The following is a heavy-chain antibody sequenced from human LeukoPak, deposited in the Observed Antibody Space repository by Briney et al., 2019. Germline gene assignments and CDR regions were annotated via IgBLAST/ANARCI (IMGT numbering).Heavy chain of an antibody. CDR3: ARDDATMVRAPYFDY. CDR2: ISSSSYI. J-gene: IGHJ4*02. Sequence: GGSLRLSCAASGFTFSSYSMNWVRQAPGKGLEWVSSISSSSYIYYADSVKGRFTISRDNAKNSLYLQMNSLRAEDTAVYYCARDDATMVRAPYFDYWGQGTLVTVSS. CDR1: GFTFSSYS. V-gene: IGHV3-21*01. D-gene: IGHD3-10*01.